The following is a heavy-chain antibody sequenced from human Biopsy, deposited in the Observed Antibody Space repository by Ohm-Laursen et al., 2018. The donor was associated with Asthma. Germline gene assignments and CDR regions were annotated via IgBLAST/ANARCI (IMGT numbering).Heavy chain of an antibody. D-gene: IGHD3-22*01. J-gene: IGHJ3*02. CDR2: VSSDGHNK. CDR1: GFVFSQYG. Sequence: SLRLSCAASGFVFSQYGMHWVRQGPGKGLEWVALVSSDGHNKYYEDSVKGRFTISRDNSRNRLYLQINRLTVEDSAVYFCARQSGQDYGDSSGFDIWGQGTKVAVSS. V-gene: IGHV3-30*03. CDR3: ARQSGQDYGDSSGFDI.